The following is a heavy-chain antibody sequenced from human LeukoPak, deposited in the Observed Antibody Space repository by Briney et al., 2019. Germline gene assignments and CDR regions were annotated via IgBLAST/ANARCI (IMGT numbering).Heavy chain of an antibody. V-gene: IGHV4-4*07. CDR1: GGSISSYY. Sequence: SETLSLTCTVSGGSISSYYWSWIRQPAGKGLGWIGRIYTSGSTNYTPSLRGRVTISVDTSKNQFSLKLSSVTAADTAVYYCARGFYSDRRVDPWGQGTLVTVSS. CDR3: ARGFYSDRRVDP. CDR2: IYTSGST. D-gene: IGHD6-13*01. J-gene: IGHJ5*02.